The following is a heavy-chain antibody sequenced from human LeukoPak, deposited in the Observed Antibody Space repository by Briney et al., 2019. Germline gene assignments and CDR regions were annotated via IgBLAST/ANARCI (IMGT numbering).Heavy chain of an antibody. V-gene: IGHV4-59*08. CDR2: IYYSGST. J-gene: IGHJ4*02. D-gene: IGHD3-22*01. CDR3: ARHFHYYDSSGPVDY. Sequence: SETLSLTCTVSGASISSYYWSWIRQPPGKGLEWIGYIYYSGSTNYNPSLKSRVTISVDTSKNQFSLKLSSVTAADTAVYYCARHFHYYDSSGPVDYWGQGTLVTVSS. CDR1: GASISSYY.